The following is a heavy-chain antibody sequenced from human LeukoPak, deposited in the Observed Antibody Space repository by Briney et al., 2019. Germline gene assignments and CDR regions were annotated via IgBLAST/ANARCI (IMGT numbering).Heavy chain of an antibody. CDR3: AREPSCDYGPLYDGAFDI. J-gene: IGHJ3*02. V-gene: IGHV1-2*06. CDR1: GYTFTGYY. Sequence: ASVEVSCXASGYTFTGYYMHWVRPALGQGLEWMGRINPNSGGTNYAQKFQGRVTMTRDTSISTAYMELSRLRSDDTAVYYCAREPSCDYGPLYDGAFDIWGQGTMVTVSS. D-gene: IGHD4-17*01. CDR2: INPNSGGT.